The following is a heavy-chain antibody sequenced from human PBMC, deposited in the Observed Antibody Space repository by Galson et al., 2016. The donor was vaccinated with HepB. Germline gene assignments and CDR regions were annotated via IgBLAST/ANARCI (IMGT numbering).Heavy chain of an antibody. V-gene: IGHV3-7*03. J-gene: IGHJ3*02. CDR1: GFTWRDYW. D-gene: IGHD3-3*01. CDR2: IKRDGRQK. Sequence: SLRLSCAASGFTWRDYWMAWVRQAPGKGLEWVADIKRDGRQKQYVESVTGRFTISRDNAEASVYLQMNSLIAEDTAIYYCSRDTHDYTRSNNYWGAFDNWGEETMVTVSS. CDR3: SRDTHDYTRSNNYWGAFDN.